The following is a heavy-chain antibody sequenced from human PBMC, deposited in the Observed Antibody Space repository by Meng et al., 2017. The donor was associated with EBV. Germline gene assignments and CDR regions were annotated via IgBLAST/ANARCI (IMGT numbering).Heavy chain of an antibody. CDR1: GGSVNNESYY. Sequence: QVQLQESGPGLVKPSAXXXXXRXVSGGSVNNESYYWGWIRQPPGKGLEYIGYIYYTGSTNYNSSLKSRVTISLDKSKNQFSLKLTSLTAADTAIYHCARGDYTNYPRWFDPWGQGTLVTVSS. J-gene: IGHJ5*02. D-gene: IGHD4-11*01. V-gene: IGHV4-61*01. CDR2: IYYTGST. CDR3: ARGDYTNYPRWFDP.